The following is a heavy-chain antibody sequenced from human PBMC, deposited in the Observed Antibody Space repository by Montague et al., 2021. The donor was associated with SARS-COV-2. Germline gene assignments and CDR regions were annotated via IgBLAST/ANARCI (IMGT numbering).Heavy chain of an antibody. CDR2: VHYTGTT. CDR3: ARHRANAGSFDI. CDR1: GGSITVSRYD. Sequence: SETLSLTCTVSGGSITVSRYDWGWIRQPPGKGLEWIGSVHYTGTTSCNASLKSRLTISVDTSENQFSLKMTSVTASDTAVYYCARHRANAGSFDIWGQGTMVTVSS. J-gene: IGHJ3*02. V-gene: IGHV4-39*01. D-gene: IGHD1-1*01.